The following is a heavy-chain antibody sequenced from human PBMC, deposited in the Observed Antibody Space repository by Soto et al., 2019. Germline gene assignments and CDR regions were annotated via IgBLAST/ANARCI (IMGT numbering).Heavy chain of an antibody. CDR1: GFTFSGHW. Sequence: EVQLVESGGYLVRPGGSLRLSCAASGFTFSGHWMHWVRQVPGKGLEWVSRVNTDGGTSAYADSVKGRFTISRDNDKNTLYLQMNGLREEDTAVYYCAREAGYCSRTSCYRRAFDTWGQGTTVSVSS. D-gene: IGHD2-2*01. V-gene: IGHV3-74*03. J-gene: IGHJ3*02. CDR3: AREAGYCSRTSCYRRAFDT. CDR2: VNTDGGTS.